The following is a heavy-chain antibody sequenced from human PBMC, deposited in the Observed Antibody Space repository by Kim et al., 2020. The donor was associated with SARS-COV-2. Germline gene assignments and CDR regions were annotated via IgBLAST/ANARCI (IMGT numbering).Heavy chain of an antibody. J-gene: IGHJ5*02. Sequence: ASVKVSCKASGYTFTSYAMHWVRQAPGQSLEWMGWINAGNGNTKYSQKFQGRVTITRDTSASTAYMELSSLRSEDTAVYYCARGIVASVWFDPWGQGTLVTVSS. D-gene: IGHD5-12*01. CDR3: ARGIVASVWFDP. CDR1: GYTFTSYA. V-gene: IGHV1-3*01. CDR2: INAGNGNT.